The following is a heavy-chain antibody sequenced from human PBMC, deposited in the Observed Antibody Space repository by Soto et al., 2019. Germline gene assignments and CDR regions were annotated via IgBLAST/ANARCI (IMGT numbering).Heavy chain of an antibody. Sequence: QVQLVESGGGVVQPGRSLRLSCAASGFTFSSYAMHWVHQAPGKGLEWVAVISYDGNNKYYPDSVKGRFTISRDNSKNTLYLQMNSLRPEDTAVYYCARDEGTTGTIPKDYWGQGTLVTVSS. J-gene: IGHJ4*02. CDR1: GFTFSSYA. D-gene: IGHD1-1*01. CDR3: ARDEGTTGTIPKDY. V-gene: IGHV3-30-3*01. CDR2: ISYDGNNK.